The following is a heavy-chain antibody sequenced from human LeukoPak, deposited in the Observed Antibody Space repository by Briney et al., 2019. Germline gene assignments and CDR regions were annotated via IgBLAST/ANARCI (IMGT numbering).Heavy chain of an antibody. Sequence: EPSETLSLTCTVSGATMITSAFYWGWIRESPGKGLEWIGNVHVSGGTYYNPSHKGRVTISLDKSKNQFSLKLSSVTAADTAVYYCAREHYYDSSEDYWGQGTLVTVSS. CDR3: AREHYYDSSEDY. V-gene: IGHV4-39*07. J-gene: IGHJ4*02. CDR1: GATMITSAFY. CDR2: VHVSGGT. D-gene: IGHD3-22*01.